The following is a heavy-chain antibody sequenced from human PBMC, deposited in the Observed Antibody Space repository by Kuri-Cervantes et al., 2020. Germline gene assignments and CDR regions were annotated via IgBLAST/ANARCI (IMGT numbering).Heavy chain of an antibody. CDR2: ISGSGGST. D-gene: IGHD3-22*01. CDR1: GFTFSSYA. CDR3: ARGYYDSSGQLDH. V-gene: IGHV3-23*01. Sequence: GESLKISCAASGFTFSSYAMSWVRQAPGKGLEWVSAISGSGGSTYYADSVKGRFTVSRDNSQNTLYLQMNSLRIEDTAMYFCARGYYDSSGQLDHWGQGTLVTVSS. J-gene: IGHJ4*02.